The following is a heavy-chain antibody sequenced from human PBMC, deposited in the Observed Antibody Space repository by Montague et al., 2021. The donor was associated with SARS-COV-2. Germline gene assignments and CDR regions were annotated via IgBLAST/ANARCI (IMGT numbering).Heavy chain of an antibody. V-gene: IGHV3-11*01. D-gene: IGHD6-19*01. Sequence: SLRLSCAASGFTFSDYYMSWICQAPGKGLEWVSYISSSGSTIYYXDSVKGRFTISRDNAKNSLYLQMNSLRAEDTAVYYCARGIAVAGWGNWFDPWGQGTLVTVSS. CDR2: ISSSGSTI. CDR3: ARGIAVAGWGNWFDP. J-gene: IGHJ5*02. CDR1: GFTFSDYY.